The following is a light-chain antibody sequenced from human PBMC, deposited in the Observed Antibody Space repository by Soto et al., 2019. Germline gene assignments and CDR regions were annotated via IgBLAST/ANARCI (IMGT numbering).Light chain of an antibody. CDR1: SSDVGGYNY. Sequence: QSALTQPASVSGSPGQSITISCTGTSSDVGGYNYVSWFQQHPGKAPKLMIYQVNNRPSGVSNRFSGSKSGNTASLTISGLQAEDEADYYCNSYSSTSTPDVFGTGTKLTVL. CDR2: QVN. J-gene: IGLJ1*01. V-gene: IGLV2-14*01. CDR3: NSYSSTSTPDV.